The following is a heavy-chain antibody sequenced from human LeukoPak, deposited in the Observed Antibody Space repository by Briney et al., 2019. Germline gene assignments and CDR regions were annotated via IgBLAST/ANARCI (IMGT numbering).Heavy chain of an antibody. CDR2: ISGYNGKT. CDR3: ARGRSSEAPFNWFDP. D-gene: IGHD2-15*01. CDR1: GYTFTSYG. J-gene: IGHJ5*02. Sequence: APVKVSCKASGYTFTSYGISWVRQAPGQGLEWMGWISGYNGKTNYAQKLQGRVTMTTDTSTNTAYMELRSLRSDDTAVYYCARGRSSEAPFNWFDPWGQGTLVTVSS. V-gene: IGHV1-18*04.